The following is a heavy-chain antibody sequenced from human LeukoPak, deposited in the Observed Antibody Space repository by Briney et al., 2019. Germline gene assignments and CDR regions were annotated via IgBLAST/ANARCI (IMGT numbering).Heavy chain of an antibody. J-gene: IGHJ4*02. V-gene: IGHV4-39*01. Sequence: KPSETLSLTCTVSGGSISSSDYYWGWVRQPPGKGLEWIAVMFYSGSTYYNPSLKSRVTISLDTSQNQVTLKLSSVTAADTAVYYCASYAVRGPYHFDSWGQGTLVTVS. D-gene: IGHD3-10*01. CDR2: MFYSGST. CDR3: ASYAVRGPYHFDS. CDR1: GGSISSSDYY.